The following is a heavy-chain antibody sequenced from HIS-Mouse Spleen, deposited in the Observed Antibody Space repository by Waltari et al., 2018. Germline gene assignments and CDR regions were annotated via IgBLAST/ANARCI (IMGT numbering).Heavy chain of an antibody. CDR2: SYYSGRT. D-gene: IGHD3-3*01. CDR1: GGSISSGGYY. J-gene: IGHJ5*02. V-gene: IGHV4-31*03. Sequence: QVQLQESGPGLVKPSQTLSLTCTVSGGSISSGGYYWSWIRQHPGKGLEWIGYSYYSGRTYYNPSPKSRVTIAVDTSKNQFSLKLSSVTAADTAVYYCARSPYYDFWSGYSDNWFDPWGQGTLVTVSS. CDR3: ARSPYYDFWSGYSDNWFDP.